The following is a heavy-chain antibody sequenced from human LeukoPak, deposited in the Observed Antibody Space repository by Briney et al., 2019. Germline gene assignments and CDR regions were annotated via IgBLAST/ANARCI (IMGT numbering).Heavy chain of an antibody. Sequence: QSGGSLRPSCAASGFTFSSYWMHWVRQAPGKGLVWVSRINSDGSSTSYADSVKGRFTISRDNAKNTLYLQMNSLRAEDTAVYYCARDRAVSSGYSYYFDYWGQGTLVTVSS. CDR3: ARDRAVSSGYSYYFDY. J-gene: IGHJ4*02. V-gene: IGHV3-74*01. CDR2: INSDGSST. D-gene: IGHD3-22*01. CDR1: GFTFSSYW.